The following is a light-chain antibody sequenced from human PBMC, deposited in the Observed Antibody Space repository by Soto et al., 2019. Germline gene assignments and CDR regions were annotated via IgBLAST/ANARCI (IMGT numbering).Light chain of an antibody. J-gene: IGKJ1*01. CDR1: QSVSSSF. Sequence: EIVLTQSPGTLSLSPGERATLSCRASQSVSSSFLAWYQQKPGQAPRLLIYGASSRATGIPDRFSGSGSGTDFTLTISRLEPEDSAVYHCQQYDNSLWTFGQGTKVEIK. CDR2: GAS. CDR3: QQYDNSLWT. V-gene: IGKV3-20*01.